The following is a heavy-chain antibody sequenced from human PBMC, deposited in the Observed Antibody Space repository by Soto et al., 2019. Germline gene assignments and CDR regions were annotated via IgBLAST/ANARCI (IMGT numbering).Heavy chain of an antibody. D-gene: IGHD6-19*01. J-gene: IGHJ4*02. V-gene: IGHV3-74*01. Sequence: GGSLRLSCAASGFTFSNYWVHWVRQAPGKGLMWVSRINSDGATINYADSVEGRFTISRDNAKNTLFLQMNSLRVEDTAVYYCARAGWYRFDYWGQGTLVTVSS. CDR1: GFTFSNYW. CDR2: INSDGATI. CDR3: ARAGWYRFDY.